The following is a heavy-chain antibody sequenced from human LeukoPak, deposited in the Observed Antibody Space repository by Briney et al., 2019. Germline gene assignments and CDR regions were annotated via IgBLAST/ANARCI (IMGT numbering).Heavy chain of an antibody. Sequence: KSSETLSLTCAVYGGSFSGYYWSWLRQPPGKGLEWIGEINHSGSTNYNPSLKSRVTISVDTSKNQFSLKLSSVTAADTAVYYCARAAAVYYYYYMDVWGKGTTVTVSS. CDR3: ARAAAVYYYYYMDV. V-gene: IGHV4-34*01. J-gene: IGHJ6*03. CDR1: GGSFSGYY. D-gene: IGHD6-13*01. CDR2: INHSGST.